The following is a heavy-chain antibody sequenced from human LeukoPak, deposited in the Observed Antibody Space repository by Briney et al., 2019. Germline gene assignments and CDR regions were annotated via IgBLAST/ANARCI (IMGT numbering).Heavy chain of an antibody. J-gene: IGHJ4*02. V-gene: IGHV3-48*01. CDR1: GFTFSSYS. CDR2: ISSSSSTI. D-gene: IGHD3-10*01. CDR3: AKDLIRGMVRAVKIDY. Sequence: GGSLRLSCAASGFTFSSYSMNWVRQAPGKGLEWVSYISSSSSTIYYADSVKGRFTISRDNAKNSLYLQMNSLRAEDTAVYYCAKDLIRGMVRAVKIDYWGQGTLVTVSS.